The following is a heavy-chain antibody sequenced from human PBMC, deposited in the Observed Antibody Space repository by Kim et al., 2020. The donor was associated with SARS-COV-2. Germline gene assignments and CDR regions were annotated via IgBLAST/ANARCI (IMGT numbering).Heavy chain of an antibody. V-gene: IGHV3-33*05. J-gene: IGHJ6*02. CDR1: GFTFSSYG. CDR3: ARGEFLKTGTTGAYYGMDV. Sequence: GGSLRLSCAASGFTFSSYGMHWVRQAPGKGLEWVAVISYDGSNKYYADSVKGRFTISRDNSKNTLYLQMNSLRAEDTAVYYCARGEFLKTGTTGAYYGMDVWGQGTTVTVSS. CDR2: ISYDGSNK. D-gene: IGHD1-1*01.